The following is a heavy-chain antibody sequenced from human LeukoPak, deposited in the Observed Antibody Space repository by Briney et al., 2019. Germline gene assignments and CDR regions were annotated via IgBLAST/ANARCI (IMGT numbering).Heavy chain of an antibody. CDR3: ARATTTDYYFHY. J-gene: IGHJ4*02. CDR1: GYTFTSYY. CDR2: INPSGGST. D-gene: IGHD1-26*01. V-gene: IGHV1-46*03. Sequence: ASVKVSCKAPGYTFTSYYMHWVRQAPGQGLEWMGIINPSGGSTSYAQKFQGRVTMTRDTSTSTVYMELSSLRYEDTAVYYCARATTTDYYFHYWGQGTLVTVPS.